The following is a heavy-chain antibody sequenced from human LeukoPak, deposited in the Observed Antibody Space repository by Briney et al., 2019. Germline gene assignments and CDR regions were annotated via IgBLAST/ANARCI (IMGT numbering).Heavy chain of an antibody. CDR1: GYTFTSYG. V-gene: IGHV1-18*01. CDR3: ATVGRDAFDI. CDR2: ISAYNGNT. Sequence: ASVKVSCKASGYTFTSYGISWVRQAPGQGLEWMGWISAYNGNTNYAQKLQGRVTMTEDTSTDTAYMELSSLRSEDTAVYYCATVGRDAFDIWGQGTMVTVSS. J-gene: IGHJ3*02.